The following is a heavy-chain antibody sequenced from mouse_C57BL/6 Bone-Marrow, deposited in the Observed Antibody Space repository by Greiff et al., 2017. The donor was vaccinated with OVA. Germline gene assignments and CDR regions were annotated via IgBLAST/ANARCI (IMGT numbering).Heavy chain of an antibody. CDR3: ARRNYYDYDGMGWDAMDY. Sequence: QVQLKESGSELRSPGSSVKLSCKDFDSEVFPIAYMSWVRQKPGHGFEWIGGILPSIGRTIYGEKFEDKATLDADTLSNTAYLELNSLTSEDSAIYYCARRNYYDYDGMGWDAMDYWGQGTSVTVSS. V-gene: IGHV15-2*01. CDR2: ILPSIGRT. CDR1: DSEVFPIAY. D-gene: IGHD2-4*01. J-gene: IGHJ4*01.